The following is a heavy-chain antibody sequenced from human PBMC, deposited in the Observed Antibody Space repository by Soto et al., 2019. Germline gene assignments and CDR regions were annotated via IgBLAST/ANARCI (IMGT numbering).Heavy chain of an antibody. CDR1: GYTFTSYG. CDR3: ARDLRDYVAVADSGFDY. CDR2: ISAYNGNT. V-gene: IGHV1-18*01. D-gene: IGHD6-19*01. J-gene: IGHJ4*02. Sequence: QVQLVQSGAEVKKPGASVKVSCKASGYTFTSYGISWVRQAPGQGLEWMGWISAYNGNTNYAQKLQGRVTMTTDTSTSTAYMELRSLRSDDTAVYYCARDLRDYVAVADSGFDYWGKGTLVTVSS.